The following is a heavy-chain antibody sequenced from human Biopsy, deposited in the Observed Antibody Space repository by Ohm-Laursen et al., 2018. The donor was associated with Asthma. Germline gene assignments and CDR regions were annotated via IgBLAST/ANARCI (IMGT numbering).Heavy chain of an antibody. V-gene: IGHV2-5*02. CDR1: GLSLRTPGVG. CDR2: IYWDDYN. Sequence: ATQTLTLTSSFSGLSLRTPGVGVGWIRQSPGKALEWLALIYWDDYNLFRPSLKRRLTITKDPSKNQVVLTMTKMDPVDSGTYYCTLSQDSGFDDHSPSWFDPWGQGTLVTVSS. D-gene: IGHD3-9*01. J-gene: IGHJ5*02. CDR3: TLSQDSGFDDHSPSWFDP.